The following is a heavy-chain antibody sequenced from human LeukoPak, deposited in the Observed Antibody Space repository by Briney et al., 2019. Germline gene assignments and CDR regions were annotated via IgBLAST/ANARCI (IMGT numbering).Heavy chain of an antibody. J-gene: IGHJ4*02. CDR3: ATDRLSQELLDY. CDR1: GYTFTDHY. D-gene: IGHD2-15*01. CDR2: INPNSGGT. V-gene: IGHV1-2*02. Sequence: GASVKVSCKASGYTFTDHYIHWVRQAPAQGLEWMGWINPNSGGTNYAQKFQGRVTMTRDTSISTAYVELNRLRSDDTAVYFCATDRLSQELLDYWSQGTLVTVSS.